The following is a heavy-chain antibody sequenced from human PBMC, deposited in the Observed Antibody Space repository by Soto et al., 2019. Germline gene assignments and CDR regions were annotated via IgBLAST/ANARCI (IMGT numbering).Heavy chain of an antibody. CDR3: ARHKLDYGDYGYFDY. V-gene: IGHV4-59*08. CDR1: GGSISSYY. CDR2: IYYSGST. J-gene: IGHJ4*02. Sequence: LSLTCTVSGGSISSYYWSRIRQPPGKGLEWIGYIYYSGSTNYNPSLKSRVTISVDTSKNQFSLKLSSVTAADTAVYYCARHKLDYGDYGYFDYWGQGTLVTVSS. D-gene: IGHD4-17*01.